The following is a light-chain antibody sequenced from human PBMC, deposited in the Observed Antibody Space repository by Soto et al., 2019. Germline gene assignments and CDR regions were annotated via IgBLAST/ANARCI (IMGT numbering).Light chain of an antibody. CDR2: EVS. J-gene: IGLJ2*01. V-gene: IGLV2-8*01. CDR3: SSYAGSNNVV. Sequence: QSALTQPASVSGSPGQSITISCTGASSDVGLYDFVSWYQQHPGKAPKLMIYEVSKRPSGVPDRFSGSKSGNTASLTVSGLQAEDEADYYCSSYAGSNNVVFGGGTKLTVL. CDR1: SSDVGLYDF.